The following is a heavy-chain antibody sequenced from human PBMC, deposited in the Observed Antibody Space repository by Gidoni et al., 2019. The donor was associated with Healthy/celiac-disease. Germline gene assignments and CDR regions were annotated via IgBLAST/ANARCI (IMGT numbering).Heavy chain of an antibody. CDR2: ISGSGGST. V-gene: IGHV3-23*01. D-gene: IGHD2-15*01. J-gene: IGHJ4*02. Sequence: EVQLLESGGGLVQPGGSLRLSCAASGFTFSSYAMSWVRQAPGKGLEWVSAISGSGGSTYYADSVKGRFTISRDNSKNTLYLQMNSLRAEDTAVYYCAKQGHSGGWWLLVPFDYWGQGTLVTVSS. CDR1: GFTFSSYA. CDR3: AKQGHSGGWWLLVPFDY.